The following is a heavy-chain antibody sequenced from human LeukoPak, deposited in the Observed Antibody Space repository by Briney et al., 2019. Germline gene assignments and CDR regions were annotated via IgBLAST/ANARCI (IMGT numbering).Heavy chain of an antibody. Sequence: GGSLRLSCAASAFTFSSYGMHWVRQAPGKGLEWVAFIGYDGSNKYYADSVKGRFTISRDNSRNTLYLQMNSLRAEDTAVYYCAKEIWPTVTTPGWTYFDYWGQGTLVTVSS. J-gene: IGHJ4*02. D-gene: IGHD4-17*01. CDR3: AKEIWPTVTTPGWTYFDY. V-gene: IGHV3-30*02. CDR2: IGYDGSNK. CDR1: AFTFSSYG.